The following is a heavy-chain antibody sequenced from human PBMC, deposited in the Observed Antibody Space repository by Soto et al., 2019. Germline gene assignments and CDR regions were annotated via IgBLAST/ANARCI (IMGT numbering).Heavy chain of an antibody. J-gene: IGHJ6*02. D-gene: IGHD2-15*01. CDR3: ARGSRIKRYYGMDV. CDR1: GGSISSGGYS. V-gene: IGHV4-30-2*01. CDR2: IYHSGST. Sequence: QLQLQESGSGLVKPSQTLSLTCAVSGGSISSGGYSWSWIRQPPGKGLEWIGYIYHSGSTYYNPSLQSRVTISVDRSKNQFSLKLSSVTAADTAVYYCARGSRIKRYYGMDVWGQGTTVTVSS.